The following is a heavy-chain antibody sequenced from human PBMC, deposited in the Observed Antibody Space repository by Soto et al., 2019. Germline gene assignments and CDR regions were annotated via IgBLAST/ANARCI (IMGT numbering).Heavy chain of an antibody. V-gene: IGHV3-30-3*01. Sequence: SLRLSCAASGFTFSTYSMHWVRQAPGKGLEWVALISYDGSDKDYADSVKGRFTISRDNSRNTLFLQMNSLRAEDTAVYYCARVMGIVVVIPDAFDIWGQGTMVTVSS. CDR3: ARVMGIVVVIPDAFDI. D-gene: IGHD3-22*01. CDR1: GFTFSTYS. CDR2: ISYDGSDK. J-gene: IGHJ3*02.